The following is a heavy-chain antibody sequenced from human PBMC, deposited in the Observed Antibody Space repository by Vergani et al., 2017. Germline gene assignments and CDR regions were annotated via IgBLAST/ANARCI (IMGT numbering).Heavy chain of an antibody. D-gene: IGHD1-26*01. J-gene: IGHJ1*01. V-gene: IGHV4-30-4*08. Sequence: QVQLQESGPGLVKPSQTLSLTCTVSGGSISSDNYYWSWIRQPPGKGLEWIGYIYYSGCTYYNPSLKSRVSISVDTSKNQFSLKLSSVTAADTAVYYCARYSGGDSEYFQHWGQGTLFTVSS. CDR1: GGSISSDNYY. CDR2: IYYSGCT. CDR3: ARYSGGDSEYFQH.